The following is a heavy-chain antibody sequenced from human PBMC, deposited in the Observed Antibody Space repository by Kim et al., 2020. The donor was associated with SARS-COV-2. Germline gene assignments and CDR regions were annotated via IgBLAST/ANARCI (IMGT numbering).Heavy chain of an antibody. CDR3: ARDVIVYYYDSSGQFDP. D-gene: IGHD3-22*01. V-gene: IGHV1-18*01. J-gene: IGHJ5*02. Sequence: ASVKVSCKASGYTFTSYGISWVRQAPGQGLEWMGWISAYNGNTNYAQKLQGRVTMTTDTSTSTAYMELRSLRSDDTAVYYCARDVIVYYYDSSGQFDPWGQGTLVTVSS. CDR2: ISAYNGNT. CDR1: GYTFTSYG.